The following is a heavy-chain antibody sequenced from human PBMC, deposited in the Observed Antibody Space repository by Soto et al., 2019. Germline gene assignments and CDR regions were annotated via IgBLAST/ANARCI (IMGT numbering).Heavy chain of an antibody. CDR3: ARHGLEWLTLYYYYYYMDV. CDR1: GGSISSYY. D-gene: IGHD3-3*01. J-gene: IGHJ6*03. V-gene: IGHV4-59*08. CDR2: IYYSGST. Sequence: SEPLSLTCTVSGGSISSYYWSWIRQPPGKGLEWIGYIYYSGSTNYNPSLKSRVTISVDTSKNQFSLKLSSVTAADTAVYYCARHGLEWLTLYYYYYYMDVWGKGTTVTVSS.